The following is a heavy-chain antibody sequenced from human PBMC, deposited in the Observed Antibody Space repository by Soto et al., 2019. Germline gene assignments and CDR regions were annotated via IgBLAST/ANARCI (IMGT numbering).Heavy chain of an antibody. CDR1: GGTFSSYA. Sequence: SVKVSCKASGGTFSSYAISWVRQAPGQGLEWMGGIIPIFGTANYAQKFQGRVTITADKSTSTAYLELSSLRSEDTAVYYCSRENPRIAVAGSDYYYYGMDVWGQGTTVTVS. D-gene: IGHD6-19*01. CDR2: IIPIFGTA. V-gene: IGHV1-69*06. J-gene: IGHJ6*02. CDR3: SRENPRIAVAGSDYYYYGMDV.